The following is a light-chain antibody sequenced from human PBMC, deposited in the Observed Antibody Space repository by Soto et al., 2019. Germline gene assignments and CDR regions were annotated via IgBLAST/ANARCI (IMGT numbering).Light chain of an antibody. V-gene: IGKV1-33*01. Sequence: DIQMTQSPASLSASVGERVTISCQASQDISNSLNWYQQKPGKAPKLLIFDASNLKTGVPSRFSGSGSWTDFTFTISSLQAEAIATYYGQQYDNLPLTFGPGTKVEIK. CDR3: QQYDNLPLT. CDR1: QDISNS. CDR2: DAS. J-gene: IGKJ3*01.